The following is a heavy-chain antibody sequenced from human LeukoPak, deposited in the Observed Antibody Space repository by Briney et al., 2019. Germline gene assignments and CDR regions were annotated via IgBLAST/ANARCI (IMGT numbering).Heavy chain of an antibody. V-gene: IGHV4-59*01. CDR2: IYYSGST. J-gene: IGHJ4*02. CDR3: ASRYGSGSYGFDY. Sequence: PSETLSLTCTVSGGSISSYYWSWIRQPPGKGLEWIGFIYYSGSTNYNPSLKSRVTFSVDASKNQFSLKLRSVTAADTAVYYCASRYGSGSYGFDYWGQGTLVTVSS. CDR1: GGSISSYY. D-gene: IGHD3-10*01.